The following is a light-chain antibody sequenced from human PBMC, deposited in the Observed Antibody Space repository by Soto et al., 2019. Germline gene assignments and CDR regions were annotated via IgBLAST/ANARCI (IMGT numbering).Light chain of an antibody. CDR1: QSISTY. Sequence: DIQMTQSPSSLSASVGDRVTITCRASQSISTYLSWYQKKPGKAPKLLIFAATTLQGGVPSRFSGSGSGTDFTLTITSLQPEDFATYYCHQTYNTPRTFGPGTKVDIK. CDR3: HQTYNTPRT. CDR2: AAT. V-gene: IGKV1-39*01. J-gene: IGKJ3*01.